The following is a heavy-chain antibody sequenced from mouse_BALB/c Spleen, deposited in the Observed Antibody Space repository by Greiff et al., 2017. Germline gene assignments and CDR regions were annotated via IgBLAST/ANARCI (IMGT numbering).Heavy chain of an antibody. CDR2: ISYSGST. D-gene: IGHD2-14*01. CDR1: GYSITRDYA. CDR3: ATYRYDSSWFAY. J-gene: IGHJ3*01. V-gene: IGHV3-2*02. Sequence: EVQLVESGPGLVQPSQSLSLTCTVTGYSITRDYAWTWLRQFPGNKLAWMGYISYSGSTSYNPSLNSRISITLDPAKNQFFLQLNSVTTEDTATYYCATYRYDSSWFAYWGQGTLVTVAA.